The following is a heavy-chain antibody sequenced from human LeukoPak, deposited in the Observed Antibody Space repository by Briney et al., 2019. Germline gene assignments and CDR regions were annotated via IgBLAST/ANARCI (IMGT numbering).Heavy chain of an antibody. Sequence: GGSLRLSCAASGFTFSRYVINWVRQPPARGPAGVAVVSSEGSNKYYGDSVKGRFIISRDNSMNTLYLQMNSLRAEDTAVYYCARSKGFGEFFDAFDIWGQGTLVTVSS. CDR3: ARSKGFGEFFDAFDI. CDR2: VSSEGSNK. J-gene: IGHJ3*02. D-gene: IGHD3-10*01. V-gene: IGHV3-30*04. CDR1: GFTFSRYV.